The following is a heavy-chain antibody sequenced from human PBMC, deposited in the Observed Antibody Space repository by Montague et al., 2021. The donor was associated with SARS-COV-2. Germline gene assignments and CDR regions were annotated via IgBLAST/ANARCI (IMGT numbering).Heavy chain of an antibody. CDR1: TGSINTTNYY. J-gene: IGHJ3*01. CDR3: ARQSSYRDAFDV. V-gene: IGHV4-39*01. Sequence: SETLSLTCTVSTGSINTTNYYWGSVPKPPGKGLEWIGSVYYSGYTYSNTSLQSRVVLSVDTSKNQFSLKLTSVTAADTAVYYCARQSSYRDAFDVWGQGTRVTASS. D-gene: IGHD3-16*02. CDR2: VYYSGYT.